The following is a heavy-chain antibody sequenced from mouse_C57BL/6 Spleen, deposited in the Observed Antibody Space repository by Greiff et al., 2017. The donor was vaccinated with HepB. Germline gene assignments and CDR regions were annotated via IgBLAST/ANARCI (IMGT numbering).Heavy chain of an antibody. CDR2: INYDGSST. V-gene: IGHV5-16*01. Sequence: EVQVVESEGGLVQPGSSMKLSCTASGFTFSDYYMAWVRQVPEKGLEWVANINYDGSSTYYLDSLKSRFIISRDNAKNILYLQMSSLKSEDTATYYCARENYGNYLWYFDVWGTGTTVTVSS. CDR1: GFTFSDYY. D-gene: IGHD2-1*01. J-gene: IGHJ1*03. CDR3: ARENYGNYLWYFDV.